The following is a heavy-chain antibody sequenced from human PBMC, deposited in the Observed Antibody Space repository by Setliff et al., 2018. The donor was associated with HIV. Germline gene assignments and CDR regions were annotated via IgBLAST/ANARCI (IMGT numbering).Heavy chain of an antibody. J-gene: IGHJ6*04. Sequence: SETLSLTCTASGDSLSGYYWNWIRQPPGKGLEWIGYIYYSGRTDYNPSFRRRASISLDTSKNQFSLKLNSVTAADSAIYYCARGWELLPYWALNVWGKGTTVTVSS. D-gene: IGHD2-15*01. CDR2: IYYSGRT. CDR1: GDSLSGYY. CDR3: ARGWELLPYWALNV. V-gene: IGHV4-59*01.